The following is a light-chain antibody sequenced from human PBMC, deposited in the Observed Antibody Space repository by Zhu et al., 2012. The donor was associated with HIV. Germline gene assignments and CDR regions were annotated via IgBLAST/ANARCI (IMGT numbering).Light chain of an antibody. Sequence: EIVLTQSPGTLSLSPGERATLSCRASQTVSRNYFAWYQQKPGQPPRLLIYSASRRVTGIPDRFSGSGSGTDFTLTISRLEPEDFAVYYCQHYVPSPMYTFGQGTKLEIK. J-gene: IGKJ2*01. V-gene: IGKV3-20*01. CDR2: SAS. CDR1: QTVSRNY. CDR3: QHYVPSPMYT.